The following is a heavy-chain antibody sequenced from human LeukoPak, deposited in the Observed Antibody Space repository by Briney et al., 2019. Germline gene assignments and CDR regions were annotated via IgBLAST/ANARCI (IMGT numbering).Heavy chain of an antibody. J-gene: IGHJ4*02. D-gene: IGHD3-3*01. CDR2: INHSGST. CDR1: GGSFRGYY. Sequence: SETLSLTCAVYGGSFRGYYWSWIRQPPGKGLEWIGEINHSGSTNYNPSLKSRVTISVDTSKNQFSLKLSSVTAADTAVYYCARQNFWSGYVDYWGQGTLVTVSS. V-gene: IGHV4-34*01. CDR3: ARQNFWSGYVDY.